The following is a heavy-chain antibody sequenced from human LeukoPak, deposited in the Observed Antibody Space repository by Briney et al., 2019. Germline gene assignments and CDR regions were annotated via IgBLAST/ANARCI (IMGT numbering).Heavy chain of an antibody. V-gene: IGHV3-21*01. CDR3: ARDWAVTPRYFDL. CDR2: ISGSGGST. Sequence: GGSLRLSCAASGFTFSSYWMHWVRQAPGKGLEWVSAISGSGGSTCYADSVKGRFTISRDNAKNSLYLQMNSLRAEDTAVYYCARDWAVTPRYFDLWGRGTLVTVSS. D-gene: IGHD4-17*01. J-gene: IGHJ2*01. CDR1: GFTFSSYW.